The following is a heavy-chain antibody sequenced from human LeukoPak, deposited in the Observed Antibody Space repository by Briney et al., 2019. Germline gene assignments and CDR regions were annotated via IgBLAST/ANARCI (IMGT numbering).Heavy chain of an antibody. CDR2: INPNSGGT. J-gene: IGHJ4*02. D-gene: IGHD3-3*01. CDR3: ARARSAITIFGVVIIRRGGGVDY. V-gene: IGHV1-2*02. Sequence: ASVKVSCKASGYTFTGYYMHWVRQAPGQGLEWMGWINPNSGGTNYAQKFQGRVTMTRDTSISTAYMELSRLRSDDTAVYYCARARSAITIFGVVIIRRGGGVDYWGQGTLVTVSS. CDR1: GYTFTGYY.